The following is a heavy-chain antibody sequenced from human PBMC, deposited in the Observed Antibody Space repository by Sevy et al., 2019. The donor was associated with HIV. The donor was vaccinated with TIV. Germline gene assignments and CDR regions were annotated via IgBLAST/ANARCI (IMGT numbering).Heavy chain of an antibody. D-gene: IGHD2-21*01. CDR1: GFTFSSYA. CDR3: ARADCGGDCYLVFDY. V-gene: IGHV3-30*02. CDR2: IRFVGNRK. Sequence: GGSLRLSCAASGFTFSSYAMHWVRQAPGKGLEWVAFIRFVGNRKYYDDSVKGGFTISGDNSKNTLYLQLNSLTAEDTAFYYCARADCGGDCYLVFDYRGQGTLVTVSS. J-gene: IGHJ4*02.